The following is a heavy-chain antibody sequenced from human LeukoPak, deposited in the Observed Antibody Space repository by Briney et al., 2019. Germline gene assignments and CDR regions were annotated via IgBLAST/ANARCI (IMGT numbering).Heavy chain of an antibody. CDR2: IDYRGNT. CDR1: GGSISSSSYY. J-gene: IGHJ3*02. Sequence: PSPSLSLTRTLDGGSISSSSYYWGWIRQPPGKGLEWFVSIDYRGNTTYNPSLKSRVTISVDTSKNQFSLQLSSVTAADTSVYYCAGSGSGGITFDIWGQGTMVTVSS. V-gene: IGHV4-39*01. CDR3: AGSGSGGITFDI. D-gene: IGHD2-8*02.